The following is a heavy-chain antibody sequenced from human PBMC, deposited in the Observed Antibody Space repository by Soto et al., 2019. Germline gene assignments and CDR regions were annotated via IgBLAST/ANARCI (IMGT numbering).Heavy chain of an antibody. V-gene: IGHV3-23*01. CDR2: ISGSASST. CDR1: GFSFSSYA. D-gene: IGHD2-15*01. J-gene: IGHJ3*02. CDR3: AKRSGSMTQDAFDI. Sequence: EVQLLESGGGLVQPGGSLRLSCAASGFSFSSYAMNWVRHAPGKGLEWVSAISGSASSTYYAASVKGRFTISRDNSKSTLYLQMNSLRAEDAALYYCAKRSGSMTQDAFDIWGQGTMVTVSS.